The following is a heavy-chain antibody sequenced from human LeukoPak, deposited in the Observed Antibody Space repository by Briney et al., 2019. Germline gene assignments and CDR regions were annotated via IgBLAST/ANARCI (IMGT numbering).Heavy chain of an antibody. Sequence: GGSLRLSCAASGFTFSSYSMNWVRQAPGKGLEWVSSISSSSSYIYYADSVKGRFTISRDNAKNSLYLQMNSLRAEDTAVYYCAKDFADSQITILDYWGQGTLVTVSS. D-gene: IGHD3-10*01. CDR1: GFTFSSYS. J-gene: IGHJ4*02. V-gene: IGHV3-21*01. CDR2: ISSSSSYI. CDR3: AKDFADSQITILDY.